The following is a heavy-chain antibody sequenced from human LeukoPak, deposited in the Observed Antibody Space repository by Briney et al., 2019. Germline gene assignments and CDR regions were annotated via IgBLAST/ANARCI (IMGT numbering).Heavy chain of an antibody. CDR3: AKDQGWTTTTPLFLDY. CDR2: IGGGATT. Sequence: GGSLRLSCAASGFTFSNYVMSWVRQAPGKGLEWVSAIGGGATTYYADSVKGRFTISRDNSKNTLYLQMNSLRAEDTAVYYCAKDQGWTTTTPLFLDYWGQGTLVTVSS. D-gene: IGHD2-21*01. CDR1: GFTFSNYV. J-gene: IGHJ4*02. V-gene: IGHV3-23*01.